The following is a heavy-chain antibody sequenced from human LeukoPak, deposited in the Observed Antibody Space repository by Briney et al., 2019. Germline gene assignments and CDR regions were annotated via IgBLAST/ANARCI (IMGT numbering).Heavy chain of an antibody. CDR1: GYTFTNYG. CDR3: ANEGPGELDPTFDY. Sequence: ASVKVSCKASGYTFTNYGISWVRQAPGQGLEWMAWISPYNGNTKYAQKFQGRVTMTTDTSTSTAYMELRSLGSDDTAVYYCANEGPGELDPTFDYWGQGTLVTVSS. J-gene: IGHJ4*02. V-gene: IGHV1-18*01. CDR2: ISPYNGNT. D-gene: IGHD1-26*01.